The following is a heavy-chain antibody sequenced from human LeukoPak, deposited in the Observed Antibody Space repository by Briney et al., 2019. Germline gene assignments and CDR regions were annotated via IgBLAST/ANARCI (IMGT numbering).Heavy chain of an antibody. V-gene: IGHV3-30*02. CDR1: GFTFSSYG. CDR2: IRYDGSNK. D-gene: IGHD2-2*01. Sequence: GGSLRLSCAASGFTFSSYGMHWVRQAPGKGLEWVAFIRYDGSNKYYADSVKGRFTISRDNSKNTLYLQMSSLRAEDTTVYYCAKDLGYCSSTSCRDFDYWGQGTLVTVSS. CDR3: AKDLGYCSSTSCRDFDY. J-gene: IGHJ4*02.